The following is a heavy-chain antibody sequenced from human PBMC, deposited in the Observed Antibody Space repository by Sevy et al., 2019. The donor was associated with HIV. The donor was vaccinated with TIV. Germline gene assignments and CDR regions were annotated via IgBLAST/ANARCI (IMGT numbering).Heavy chain of an antibody. J-gene: IGHJ4*02. Sequence: GGSLRLSCAASGFTFSSYGMHWVRQAPGKGLEWVAVIWYDGSNKYYADSVKGRFTISRDNSKNTLYLQMNSLRAEDTAVYYCAREGIAVAGTEYYFDYWGQRTLVTVSS. D-gene: IGHD6-19*01. CDR3: AREGIAVAGTEYYFDY. V-gene: IGHV3-33*01. CDR2: IWYDGSNK. CDR1: GFTFSSYG.